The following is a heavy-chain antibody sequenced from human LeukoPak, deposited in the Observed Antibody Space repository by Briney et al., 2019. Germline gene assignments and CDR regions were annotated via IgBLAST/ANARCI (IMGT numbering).Heavy chain of an antibody. CDR1: GFSFSTYA. V-gene: IGHV3-23*01. D-gene: IGHD1-1*01. CDR2: ITSSGGST. Sequence: GGSLRLSCAASGFSFSTYAMRWVRQAPGKGLEWVSTITSSGGSTYYADSVKGRFTISRDNSKSTLYLQMNSLRAEDTAVYYCARDVGSTTNWFDPWGQGTLVTVSS. J-gene: IGHJ5*02. CDR3: ARDVGSTTNWFDP.